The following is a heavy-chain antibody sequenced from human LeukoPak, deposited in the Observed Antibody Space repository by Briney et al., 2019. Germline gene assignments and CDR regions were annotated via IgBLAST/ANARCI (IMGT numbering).Heavy chain of an antibody. J-gene: IGHJ4*02. CDR2: IYHSGST. CDR3: ARDEDGSGSYYFPRI. Sequence: SETLSHTCTVSRCSVSGSSDYWVWIRQPPGKGLEWIGSIYHSGSTYYNPSLKSRVTISVDTSKNQFSMKLSSVTAADTGVYYCARDEDGSGSYYFPRIWGEGTLVTVSS. D-gene: IGHD3-10*01. CDR1: RCSVSGSSDY. V-gene: IGHV4-39*07.